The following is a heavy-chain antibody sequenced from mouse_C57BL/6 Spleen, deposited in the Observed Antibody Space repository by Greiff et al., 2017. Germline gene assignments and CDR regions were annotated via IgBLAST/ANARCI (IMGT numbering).Heavy chain of an antibody. V-gene: IGHV1-69*01. Sequence: QVQLQQPGAELVMPGASVKLSCKASGYTFTSYWMHWVKQRPGQGLEWIGEIDPSDSYTNYNQKFKGKSTLTVDKSSSTAYMQLSSLTSEDSAVYYCAREGGRDYWGQGTTLTVSS. CDR1: GYTFTSYW. CDR3: AREGGRDY. CDR2: IDPSDSYT. J-gene: IGHJ2*01.